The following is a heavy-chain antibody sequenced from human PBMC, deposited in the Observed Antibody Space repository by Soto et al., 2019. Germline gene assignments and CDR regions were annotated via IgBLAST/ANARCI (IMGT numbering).Heavy chain of an antibody. Sequence: QGQLVQSGVEVKKPGASVRVSCKASGYPFTNYGINCVRLAPGQGLEWMGRISGRSGGTNYGPKFRARITMATDTASKTAYEELGRLRSHDTDVYYCAKDGGHEARMHICGMDFGGLGTTVTFSS. CDR3: AKDGGHEARMHICGMDF. V-gene: IGHV1-18*01. CDR1: GYPFTNYG. J-gene: IGHJ6*02. D-gene: IGHD2-21*01. CDR2: ISGRSGGT.